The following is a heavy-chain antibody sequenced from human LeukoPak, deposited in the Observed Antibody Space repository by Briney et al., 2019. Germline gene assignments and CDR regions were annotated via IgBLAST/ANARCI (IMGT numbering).Heavy chain of an antibody. CDR1: GLTFTSYA. J-gene: IGHJ6*02. CDR2: INAGNGNT. Sequence: GGSLRLSCAASGLTFTSYAMHWVRQAPGQRLEWMGWINAGNGNTKYSQKFQGRVTITRDTSASTAYMELSSLRSEDTAVYYCARDAFVSYYYGSGSYYSGLLSDYYYGMDVWGQGTTVTVSS. CDR3: ARDAFVSYYYGSGSYYSGLLSDYYYGMDV. V-gene: IGHV1-3*01. D-gene: IGHD3-10*01.